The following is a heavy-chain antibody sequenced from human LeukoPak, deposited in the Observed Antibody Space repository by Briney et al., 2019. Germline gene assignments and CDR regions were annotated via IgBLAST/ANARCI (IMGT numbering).Heavy chain of an antibody. Sequence: SETLSLTCTVSGGSISSYYWSWIRQPPGKGLEWIGYIYHSGSTNYNPSLKSRVTISVDTSKNQFSLKLNSVTAADTALYYCARSRGYFDYWGQGTLVTVSS. CDR1: GGSISSYY. CDR3: ARSRGYFDY. J-gene: IGHJ4*02. V-gene: IGHV4-59*01. CDR2: IYHSGST. D-gene: IGHD6-13*01.